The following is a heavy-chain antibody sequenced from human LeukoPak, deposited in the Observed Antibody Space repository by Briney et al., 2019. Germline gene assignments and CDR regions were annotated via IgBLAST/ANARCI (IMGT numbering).Heavy chain of an antibody. CDR1: GYTFTSYD. J-gene: IGHJ4*02. CDR2: MNPNSGNT. CDR3: ARIGTLTGTRGRGTVDY. V-gene: IGHV1-8*01. D-gene: IGHD1-14*01. Sequence: ASVKVSCKASGYTFTSYDINWVRQATGQGLEWMGWMNPNSGNTGYAQKFQGRVTMTRNTSISTAYMELSSLRSEDTAVYYCARIGTLTGTRGRGTVDYWGQGTLVTVSS.